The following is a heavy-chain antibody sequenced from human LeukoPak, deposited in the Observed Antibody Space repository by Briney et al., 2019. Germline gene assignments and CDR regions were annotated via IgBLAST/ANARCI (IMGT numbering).Heavy chain of an antibody. CDR3: ERRGYSGYGPEAYFDY. CDR1: GGTFSSYA. D-gene: IGHD5-12*01. J-gene: IGHJ4*02. Sequence: VASVKVSCKASGGTFSSYAISWVRQAPGQGLEWMGRIIPIFGTANYAQKFQGRVTITADKSTSTAYMELSSLRSEDTAVYYCERRGYSGYGPEAYFDYWGQGTLVTVSS. V-gene: IGHV1-69*06. CDR2: IIPIFGTA.